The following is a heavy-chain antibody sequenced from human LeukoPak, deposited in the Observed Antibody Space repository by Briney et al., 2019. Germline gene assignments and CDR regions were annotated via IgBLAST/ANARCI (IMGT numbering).Heavy chain of an antibody. J-gene: IGHJ4*02. CDR1: GFTVSSNY. V-gene: IGHV3-66*01. CDR3: ARGGYYGSGGYYHGFAY. D-gene: IGHD3-10*01. CDR2: VYSGGST. Sequence: GGSLRLSCAASGFTVSSNYMSWVRQAPGKGLEWVSVVYSGGSTYYADSVKGRFTISRDNSKNTLYLQMNSLRAEDTAVYYCARGGYYGSGGYYHGFAYWGQGTLVTVSS.